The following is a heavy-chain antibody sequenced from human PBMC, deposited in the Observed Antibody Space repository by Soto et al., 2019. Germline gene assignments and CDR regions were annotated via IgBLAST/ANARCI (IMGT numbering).Heavy chain of an antibody. J-gene: IGHJ4*01. Sequence: GESLKIYSKGSGYNFLRYCIAWVRQMPGNGLELMGIIYPSDSDTRYRPSFQGQVTISADKSISSAYLQWSSLRASDTAMYYCARGGVKTRTCDYWGHGTPVHLSS. D-gene: IGHD1-7*01. CDR3: ARGGVKTRTCDY. V-gene: IGHV5-51*01. CDR1: GYNFLRYC. CDR2: IYPSDSDT.